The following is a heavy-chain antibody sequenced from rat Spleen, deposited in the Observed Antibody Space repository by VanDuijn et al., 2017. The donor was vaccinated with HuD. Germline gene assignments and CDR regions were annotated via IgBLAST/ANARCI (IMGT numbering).Heavy chain of an antibody. CDR3: ARAHYGGYRGYVMDA. V-gene: IGHV2-45*01. CDR2: MWSGGST. D-gene: IGHD1-11*01. Sequence: QVQLKESGPGLVQPSETLSLTCTVSGFSLTSYNVHWVRQPPGKGLEWMGVMWSGGSTDYNSALKSRLSISRDTSKNQVFLKMNSLQSEDTTTYYCARAHYGGYRGYVMDAWGQGASVTVSS. CDR1: GFSLTSYN. J-gene: IGHJ4*01.